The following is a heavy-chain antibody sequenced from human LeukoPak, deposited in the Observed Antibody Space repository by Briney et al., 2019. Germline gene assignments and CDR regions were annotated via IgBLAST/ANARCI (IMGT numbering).Heavy chain of an antibody. D-gene: IGHD2/OR15-2a*01. CDR2: IKPSSGDT. CDR1: GYTFTSDQ. Sequence: ASVTVSCKASGYTFTSDQIYWLRQAPGQGLGWVGWIKPSSGDTLYEKKFQGRVTMTRDKSISSAYMELSSLRSDDTAVYYCARKSAGFLTAWGQGTLVTVSS. V-gene: IGHV1-2*02. CDR3: ARKSAGFLTA. J-gene: IGHJ5*02.